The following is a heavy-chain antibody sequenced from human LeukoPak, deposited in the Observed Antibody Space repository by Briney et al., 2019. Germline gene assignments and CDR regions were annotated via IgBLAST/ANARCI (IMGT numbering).Heavy chain of an antibody. CDR3: AKENYDILTGYSWFDP. D-gene: IGHD3-9*01. J-gene: IGHJ5*02. CDR2: INSDGSST. V-gene: IGHV3-74*01. CDR1: GFTFSSYW. Sequence: GGSLRLSCAASGFTFSSYWMHWVRQAPGKGLVWVSRINSDGSSTSYADSVKGRFTISRDNAKNTLYLQMNSLRAEDTAVYYCAKENYDILTGYSWFDPWGQGTLVTVSS.